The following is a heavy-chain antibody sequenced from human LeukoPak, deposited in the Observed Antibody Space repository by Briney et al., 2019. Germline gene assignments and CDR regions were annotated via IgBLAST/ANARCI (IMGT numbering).Heavy chain of an antibody. CDR3: ARNQLGYYYDSSGYGFDY. CDR2: INSNGSST. CDR1: GFTFSSYW. V-gene: IGHV3-74*01. Sequence: GGSLRLSCAASGFTFSSYWMHWVRQAPGKGLVWVSRINSNGSSTSYADSVKGRFTISRDNAKNTLYLQMNSLRAEDTAVYYCARNQLGYYYDSSGYGFDYWGQGTLVTVSS. J-gene: IGHJ4*02. D-gene: IGHD3-22*01.